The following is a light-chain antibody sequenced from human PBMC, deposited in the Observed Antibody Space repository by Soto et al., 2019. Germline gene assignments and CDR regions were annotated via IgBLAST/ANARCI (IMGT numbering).Light chain of an antibody. Sequence: IVMTQSPATLSVSPGERATLSCRASQSVSSNLAWYQHKPGQAPRLLFYGASTRAAAIPARSSGGGSGTDFTLTISGLQSEDFAVYYCQQSNKWPYTFGQGTKLEIK. V-gene: IGKV3-15*01. J-gene: IGKJ2*01. CDR3: QQSNKWPYT. CDR2: GAS. CDR1: QSVSSN.